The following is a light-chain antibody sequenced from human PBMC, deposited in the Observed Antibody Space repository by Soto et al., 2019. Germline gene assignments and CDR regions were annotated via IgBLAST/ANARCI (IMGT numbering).Light chain of an antibody. Sequence: IVMTQSPATLSVSPGERATLSCRASQTIDNKLAWYQQRPGQAPRLLIYGASIRATGIPARFSGSGSGTEFTLTISGLQSEDFGVYYCQQYQDWRTFGQGTNVDIK. CDR1: QTIDNK. J-gene: IGKJ1*01. CDR3: QQYQDWRT. CDR2: GAS. V-gene: IGKV3-15*01.